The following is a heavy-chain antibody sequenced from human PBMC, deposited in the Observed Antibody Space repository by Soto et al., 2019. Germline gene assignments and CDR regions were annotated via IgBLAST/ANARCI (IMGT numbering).Heavy chain of an antibody. CDR3: AKGDRIAAAGHFDS. J-gene: IGHJ4*02. D-gene: IGHD6-13*01. V-gene: IGHV3-30*18. CDR2: ISYDGNNK. CDR1: GLTFSSYG. Sequence: HPGGSLRLSCAASGLTFSSYGMHWVRQAPGKGLEWVAVISYDGNNKYYADSVKGRFTISRDNSKNTLYLQMNSLRAEDTAVYYCAKGDRIAAAGHFDSWGQGTLVTVSS.